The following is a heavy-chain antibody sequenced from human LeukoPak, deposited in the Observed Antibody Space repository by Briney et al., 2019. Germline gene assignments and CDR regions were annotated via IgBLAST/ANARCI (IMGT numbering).Heavy chain of an antibody. J-gene: IGHJ5*02. CDR3: ARHSGSSVLNWFDP. D-gene: IGHD6-6*01. CDR1: GGSVSSGSYS. Sequence: PSETLSLTGTVSGGSVSSGSYSWGWIRQPPGKGLEWIASISYSGSTYYNPPLRSRLTISVDTSKNQFSLKLSSVTAADTAVYFCARHSGSSVLNWFDPWGQGTLVTVSS. V-gene: IGHV4-39*01. CDR2: ISYSGST.